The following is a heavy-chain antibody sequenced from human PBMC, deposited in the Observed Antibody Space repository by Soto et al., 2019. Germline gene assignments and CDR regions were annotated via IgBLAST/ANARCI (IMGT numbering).Heavy chain of an antibody. Sequence: GGSLRLSCAASGLTFSSYAMSWVRQAPGKGLEWVSAISGSGGSTYYADSVKGRFTISRDNSKNTLYLQMNSLRAEDTAVYYCAKAPVVPAAIVSVPYGYYGMDVWGQGTTVTVSS. J-gene: IGHJ6*02. CDR3: AKAPVVPAAIVSVPYGYYGMDV. CDR2: ISGSGGST. CDR1: GLTFSSYA. V-gene: IGHV3-23*01. D-gene: IGHD2-2*02.